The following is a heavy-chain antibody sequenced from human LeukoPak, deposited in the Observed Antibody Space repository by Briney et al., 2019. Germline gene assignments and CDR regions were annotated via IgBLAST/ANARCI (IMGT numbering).Heavy chain of an antibody. CDR1: GGSINSYY. J-gene: IGHJ4*02. CDR3: ARRLGGSGYLDY. V-gene: IGHV4-59*01. CDR2: IYYSGNT. D-gene: IGHD3-22*01. Sequence: PSETPSLTCTVSGGSINSYYWSWIRQPPGKGLELIGYIYYSGNTNYNPSLKSRVTISVDTSKNKFSLKLSSVTAADTAVYYCARRLGGSGYLDYWGQGILVTVSS.